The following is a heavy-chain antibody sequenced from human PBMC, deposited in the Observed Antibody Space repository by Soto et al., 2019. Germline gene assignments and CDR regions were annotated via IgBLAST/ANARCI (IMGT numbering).Heavy chain of an antibody. V-gene: IGHV1-8*02. CDR2: INPKSGNT. Sequence: ASVKVSCKASGYTFTSYAMHWVRQAPGQRLEWMGWINPKSGNTGYAHQFQGRVTMTWQTSTSTAYMELSGLRSEDTAVYYCARVVSGGHSDYWGQGTPVTVSS. CDR3: ARVVSGGHSDY. CDR1: GYTFTSYA. J-gene: IGHJ4*02. D-gene: IGHD2-15*01.